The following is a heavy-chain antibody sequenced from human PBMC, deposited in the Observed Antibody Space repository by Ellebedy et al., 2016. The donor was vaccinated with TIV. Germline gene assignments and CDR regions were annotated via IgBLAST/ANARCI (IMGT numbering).Heavy chain of an antibody. Sequence: PGGSLRLSCAASGVTFSSYAMHWVRQAPGKGLEWVALISYDGATKYYPDSVTGRFTISRDNSRNTLYLQMNSLKPEDTAVYYCARARYGSGSSYNVFDYWGLGSLVTVSS. V-gene: IGHV3-30*01. CDR2: ISYDGATK. CDR3: ARARYGSGSSYNVFDY. J-gene: IGHJ4*02. CDR1: GVTFSSYA. D-gene: IGHD3-10*01.